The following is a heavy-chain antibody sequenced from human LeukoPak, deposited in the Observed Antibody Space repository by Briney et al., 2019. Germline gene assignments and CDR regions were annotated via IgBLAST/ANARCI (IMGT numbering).Heavy chain of an antibody. CDR3: ARDLPMNWFDP. CDR2: INPSGGST. Sequence: VSVKVSCKASGYTFTSYYMHWVRQAPGQGLEWMGIINPSGGSTSYAQKFQGRVTMTRDTSTSTVYMELSSLRSEDTAVYYCARDLPMNWFDPWGQGTLVTVSS. CDR1: GYTFTSYY. V-gene: IGHV1-46*01. J-gene: IGHJ5*02.